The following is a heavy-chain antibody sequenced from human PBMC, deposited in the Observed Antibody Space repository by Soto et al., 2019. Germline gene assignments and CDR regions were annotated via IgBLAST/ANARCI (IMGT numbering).Heavy chain of an antibody. J-gene: IGHJ6*02. Sequence: GGSLRLSCAASGFTFSSYSMNWVRQAPGKGLEWVSSISSSSSYIYYADSVKGRFTISRDSAKNSLYLQMNSLRAEDTAVYYCARGPRGRAYYYYYHGMDVWGQGTTVTVSS. V-gene: IGHV3-21*01. CDR2: ISSSSSYI. CDR1: GFTFSSYS. D-gene: IGHD3-16*01. CDR3: ARGPRGRAYYYYYHGMDV.